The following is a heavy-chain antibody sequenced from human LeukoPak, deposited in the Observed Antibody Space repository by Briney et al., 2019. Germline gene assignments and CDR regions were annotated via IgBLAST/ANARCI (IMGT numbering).Heavy chain of an antibody. D-gene: IGHD3-9*01. J-gene: IGHJ4*02. CDR1: GGTFSSYA. CDR3: ARVTTYYDILTGYDY. V-gene: IGHV1-69*13. CDR2: IIPIFGTA. Sequence: GASVKVSCKASGGTFSSYAISWVRQAPGQGLEWMGGIIPIFGTANYAQKFQGRVTITADESTSTAYMELSSLRSEDTAVYYCARVTTYYDILTGYDYWGQGTLVTVSS.